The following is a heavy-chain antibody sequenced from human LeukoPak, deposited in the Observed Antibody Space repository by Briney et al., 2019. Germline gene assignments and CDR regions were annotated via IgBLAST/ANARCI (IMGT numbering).Heavy chain of an antibody. D-gene: IGHD3-3*01. V-gene: IGHV3-11*04. J-gene: IGHJ4*02. CDR1: GFGFSDYY. CDR3: ASSPTYFGVVNK. Sequence: GGSLRLSCTASGFGFSDYYMSWIRQAPGKGLEWVSFISSSGNTIYYTDSVKGRFTISRDNSKNTLYLQMNSLRAEDTAVYYCASSPTYFGVVNKWGQGTLVTVSS. CDR2: ISSSGNTI.